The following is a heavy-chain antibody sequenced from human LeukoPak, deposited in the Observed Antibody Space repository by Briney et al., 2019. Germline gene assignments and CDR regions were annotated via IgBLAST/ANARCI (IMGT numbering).Heavy chain of an antibody. J-gene: IGHJ5*02. V-gene: IGHV4-4*07. CDR1: GGSLSSYY. D-gene: IGHD3-3*01. Sequence: SETLSLTCTVSGGSLSSYYWSWIRQPAGKGLEWIGRIYTSGSTNYNPSLKSRVTMSVDTSKNQFSLKLSSVTAADTAVYYCARSSNDFWSGYYDLNWFDPWGQGTLVTVSS. CDR3: ARSSNDFWSGYYDLNWFDP. CDR2: IYTSGST.